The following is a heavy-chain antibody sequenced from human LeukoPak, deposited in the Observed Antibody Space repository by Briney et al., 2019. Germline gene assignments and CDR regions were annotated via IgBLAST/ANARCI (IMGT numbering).Heavy chain of an antibody. D-gene: IGHD2-15*01. CDR1: GGPIGIYY. CDR2: NYYSTA. CDR3: ARVTDSRIDY. Sequence: SETLSLTCTVSGGPIGIYYWNWIRQPPEKGLEWIGNNYYSTANYNPFLKSRVAISVDTSMNQFSLKLNSVTAADTAVYYCARVTDSRIDYWGQGTLVTVSS. J-gene: IGHJ4*02. V-gene: IGHV4-59*01.